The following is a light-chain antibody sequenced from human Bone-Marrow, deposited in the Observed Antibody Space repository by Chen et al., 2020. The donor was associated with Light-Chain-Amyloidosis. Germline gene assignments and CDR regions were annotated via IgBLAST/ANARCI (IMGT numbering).Light chain of an antibody. Sequence: EVVLPHSPATLSLSPGERAALSCRASQTISTHLVWYQHTPGQVPRLLIYDASTRATGIPARFRGSGSGTDFTLSISSLEAEDCAVYYCQHRGGWPPLSFGGGTKIEIK. CDR2: DAS. CDR3: QHRGGWPPLS. V-gene: IGKV3-11*01. CDR1: QTISTH. J-gene: IGKJ4*01.